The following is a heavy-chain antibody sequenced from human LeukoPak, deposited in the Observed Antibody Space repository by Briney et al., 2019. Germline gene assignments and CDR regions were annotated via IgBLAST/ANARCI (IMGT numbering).Heavy chain of an antibody. D-gene: IGHD2-8*01. CDR3: ARRVYANYYYGMDV. CDR2: INHSGST. J-gene: IGHJ6*02. V-gene: IGHV4-34*01. CDR1: GGSFSGYY. Sequence: PSETLSLTCAVYGGSFSGYYWSWIRHPPGKGLEWIGEINHSGSTNYNPSLKSRVTISVDTSKNQFSLKLSSVTAADTAVYYCARRVYANYYYGMDVWGQGTTVTVSS.